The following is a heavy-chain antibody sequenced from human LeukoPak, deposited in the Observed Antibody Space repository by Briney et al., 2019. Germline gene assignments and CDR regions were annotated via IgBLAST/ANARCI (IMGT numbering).Heavy chain of an antibody. Sequence: GGSLRLSCAASGFTFSSYWMSWVRQAPGKGLEWVANIKQDGSKKYYVDSVKGRFTISRDNDNNSLYLQMNSLTAEGTAVYYCARDSSGYYYPDAFDIWGQGTMVTVSS. J-gene: IGHJ3*02. CDR3: ARDSSGYYYPDAFDI. CDR2: IKQDGSKK. CDR1: GFTFSSYW. D-gene: IGHD3-22*01. V-gene: IGHV3-7*04.